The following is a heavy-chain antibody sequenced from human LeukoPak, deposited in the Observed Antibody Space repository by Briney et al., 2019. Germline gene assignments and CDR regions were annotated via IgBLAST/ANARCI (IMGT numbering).Heavy chain of an antibody. CDR2: INPGDSDV. CDR1: GYSFTNFW. D-gene: IGHD5-24*01. V-gene: IGHV5-51*01. J-gene: IGHJ4*02. CDR3: ARQGQRWLPSV. Sequence: GGSLKISCQGFGYSFTNFWIGWVRQMPGKGLEWVGIINPGDSDVRYSPSFQGQVTISADKSISTAYLQWSSLKASDTAMYYCARQGQRWLPSVWGQGTLVTVSS.